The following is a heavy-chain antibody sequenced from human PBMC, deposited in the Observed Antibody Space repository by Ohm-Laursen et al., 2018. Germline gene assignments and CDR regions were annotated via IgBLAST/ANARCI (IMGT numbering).Heavy chain of an antibody. CDR2: IKQDGSEK. CDR3: AKESQYYYDPDAFDI. Sequence: SLRLSCAASGFMFSSYAMSWVRQAPGKGLEWVANIKQDGSEKYYVDSVKGRFTISRDNAKNSLYLQMNSLRAEDTAVYYCAKESQYYYDPDAFDIWGQGTMVTVSS. J-gene: IGHJ3*02. V-gene: IGHV3-7*01. D-gene: IGHD3-22*01. CDR1: GFMFSSYA.